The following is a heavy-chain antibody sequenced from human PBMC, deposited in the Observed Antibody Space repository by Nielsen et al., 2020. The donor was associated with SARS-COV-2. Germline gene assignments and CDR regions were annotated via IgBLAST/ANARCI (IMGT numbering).Heavy chain of an antibody. CDR2: IIPIFGTA. V-gene: IGHV1-69*13. Sequence: SVKVSCKASGGTFSSYAISWVRQAPGQGLEWMGGIIPIFGTANYAQKFQGRVTITADESTSTAYMELSSLRSEDTAVYYCARAGQVSSGWYRVYYYYYMDVWGKGTTVTVSS. D-gene: IGHD6-19*01. CDR3: ARAGQVSSGWYRVYYYYYMDV. CDR1: GGTFSSYA. J-gene: IGHJ6*03.